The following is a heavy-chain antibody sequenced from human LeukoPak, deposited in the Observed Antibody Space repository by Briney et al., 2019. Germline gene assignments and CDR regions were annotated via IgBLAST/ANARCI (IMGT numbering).Heavy chain of an antibody. D-gene: IGHD3-10*01. CDR2: IRSKAYGGTT. V-gene: IGHV3-49*03. Sequence: PGGSLRLSGTASGFTFGDYFMSWFRQAPGKGLEWVGFIRSKAYGGTTEYAASVKGRFTISRDDSKSIAYLQMSSLQTEDTGVYYCSRGTGRTMVRGVIIAPGWFDPWGQGTLVTVSS. J-gene: IGHJ5*02. CDR1: GFTFGDYF. CDR3: SRGTGRTMVRGVIIAPGWFDP.